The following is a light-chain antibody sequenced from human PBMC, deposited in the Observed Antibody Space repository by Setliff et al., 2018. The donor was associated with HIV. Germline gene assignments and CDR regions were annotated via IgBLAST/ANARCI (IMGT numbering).Light chain of an antibody. CDR3: SSYTSSDTYV. CDR2: RVS. J-gene: IGLJ1*01. CDR1: SSDIGGYNY. Sequence: QSALTQPASVSGSPGQSITTACTGTSSDIGGYNYVSWYQQYPGKAPKFIIYRVSDRPSGISNRFSGSKSGNTASLTISGLQAEDEGDYYCSSYTSSDTYVFGTGTKVTV. V-gene: IGLV2-14*01.